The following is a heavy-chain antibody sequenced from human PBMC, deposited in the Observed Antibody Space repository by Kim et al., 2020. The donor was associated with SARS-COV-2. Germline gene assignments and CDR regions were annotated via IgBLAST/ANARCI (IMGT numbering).Heavy chain of an antibody. CDR3: ALDVTSQRGGQVVALDY. V-gene: IGHV3-11*01. CDR1: GFTFNDFY. D-gene: IGHD2-2*01. Sequence: GGSLRLSCALSGFTFNDFYMSWIRQAPGKGLEWISYISNTGTTIYYADSVKGRFTISRDIARNSLSLQMNSLRVDDTAVYYCALDVTSQRGGQVVALDYWGQGTVVTVSS. CDR2: ISNTGTTI. J-gene: IGHJ4*02.